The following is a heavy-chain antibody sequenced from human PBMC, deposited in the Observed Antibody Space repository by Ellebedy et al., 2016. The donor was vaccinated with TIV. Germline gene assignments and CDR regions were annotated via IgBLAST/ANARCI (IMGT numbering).Heavy chain of an antibody. J-gene: IGHJ4*02. D-gene: IGHD2-15*01. Sequence: GGSLRLSCAASGFTFTTYWMHWARQAPGKGPVWISRIDSDGSTTYADSVQGRFTISRDNAKNMLYLQMSSLRVEDTAVYYCARDGYFHDGFDYWGQGTPVTVSS. CDR3: ARDGYFHDGFDY. CDR1: GFTFTTYW. CDR2: IDSDGST. V-gene: IGHV3-74*01.